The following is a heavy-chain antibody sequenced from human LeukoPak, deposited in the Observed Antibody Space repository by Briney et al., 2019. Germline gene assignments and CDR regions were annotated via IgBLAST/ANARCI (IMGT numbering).Heavy chain of an antibody. J-gene: IGHJ4*02. CDR1: GFTFSSYW. CDR2: MNLDGSQK. V-gene: IGHV3-7*05. D-gene: IGHD6-19*01. CDR3: ARDWDGSGWPTDY. Sequence: GGSLRLSCAASGFTFSSYWMSWVRQAPGKGLEWVANMNLDGSQKYYVDSVRGRFTISRDNAKNSLYLQMNSLRVEDTAVYYCARDWDGSGWPTDYWGQGTLVTVSS.